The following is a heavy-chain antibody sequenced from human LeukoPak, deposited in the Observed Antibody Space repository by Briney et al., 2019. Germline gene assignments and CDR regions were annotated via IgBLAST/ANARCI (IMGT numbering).Heavy chain of an antibody. Sequence: GGSLRPSCAASGFTFDDYAMHWVRQAPGKGLEWVSGISWNSGSIGYADSVKGRFTISRDNAKNSLYLQMNSLRAEDTALYYCAKGAVAGYYYYYYMDVWGKGTTVTVSS. CDR2: ISWNSGSI. V-gene: IGHV3-9*01. J-gene: IGHJ6*03. CDR3: AKGAVAGYYYYYYMDV. D-gene: IGHD6-19*01. CDR1: GFTFDDYA.